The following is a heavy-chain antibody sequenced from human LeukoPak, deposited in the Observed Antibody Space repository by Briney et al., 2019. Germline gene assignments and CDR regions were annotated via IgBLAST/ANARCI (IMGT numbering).Heavy chain of an antibody. CDR1: GGSISGYY. CDR2: IHSSGST. Sequence: SETLSLTCTVSGGSISGYYWSWIRQPPGKGLEWIAYIHSSGSTSYNPSLKSRITMSLDTSQSQFSLKLSSVTAADTAVYYCARHDDSQGSGTYHLGCWGQGTLVTVSS. V-gene: IGHV4-59*08. J-gene: IGHJ4*02. CDR3: ARHDDSQGSGTYHLGC. D-gene: IGHD3-10*01.